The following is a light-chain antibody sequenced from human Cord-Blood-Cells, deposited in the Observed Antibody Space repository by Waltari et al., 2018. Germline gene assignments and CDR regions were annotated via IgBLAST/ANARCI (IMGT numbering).Light chain of an antibody. V-gene: IGLV3-25*03. CDR2: KDS. CDR3: QSADSSGTYV. CDR1: ALPTHY. J-gene: IGLJ1*01. Sequence: SYELTQPPSVSVSPGQTARITCSGDALPTHYAYWYQQKPGQAPVLVIYKDSERPSGIPERFSGSSSGTTVTLTISGVQAEDEADYYCQSADSSGTYVFGTGTKVTVL.